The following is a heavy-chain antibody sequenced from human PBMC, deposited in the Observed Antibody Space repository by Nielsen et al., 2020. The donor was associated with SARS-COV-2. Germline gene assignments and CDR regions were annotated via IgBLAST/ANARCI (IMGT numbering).Heavy chain of an antibody. Sequence: GVLKISCAASGFTFSSYSMNWVRQAPGKGLEWVSSISSSSSYIYYADSVKGRFTISRDNAKNSLYLQMNSLRAEDTAVYYCASVGITGTTTSYYYYGMDVWGQGTTVTVSS. D-gene: IGHD1-7*01. J-gene: IGHJ6*02. CDR1: GFTFSSYS. CDR3: ASVGITGTTTSYYYYGMDV. V-gene: IGHV3-21*01. CDR2: ISSSSSYI.